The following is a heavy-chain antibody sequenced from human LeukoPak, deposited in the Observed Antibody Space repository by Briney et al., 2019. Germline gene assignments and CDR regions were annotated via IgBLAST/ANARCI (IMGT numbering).Heavy chain of an antibody. D-gene: IGHD2/OR15-2a*01. Sequence: SETLSLTCAVHGVSFSGNYWSWIRQPPEKGLEWIGEIYHSRYTTYNPSLKSRVTISADTSENQLSLRLTSVTAADTALYYCARIRCSPTDNTCYNYWGQGTLVTVSS. V-gene: IGHV4-34*01. CDR3: ARIRCSPTDNTCYNY. CDR1: GVSFSGNY. CDR2: IYHSRYT. J-gene: IGHJ4*02.